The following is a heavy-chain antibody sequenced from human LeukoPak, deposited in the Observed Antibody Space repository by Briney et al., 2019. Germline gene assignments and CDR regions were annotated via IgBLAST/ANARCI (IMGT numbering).Heavy chain of an antibody. CDR3: ARDRYYYDSSGPIPFDY. CDR2: IYTSGST. CDR1: GGSISSYY. V-gene: IGHV4-4*07. Sequence: PSETLSLTCTVSGGSISSYYWSWIRQPAGKGLEWIGRIYTSGSTNYNPSLKSRVTTSVDTSKNQFSLKLSSVTAADTAVYYCARDRYYYDSSGPIPFDYWGQGTLVTVSS. D-gene: IGHD3-22*01. J-gene: IGHJ4*02.